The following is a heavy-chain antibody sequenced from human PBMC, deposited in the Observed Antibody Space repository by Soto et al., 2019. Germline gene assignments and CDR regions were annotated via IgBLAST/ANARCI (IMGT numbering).Heavy chain of an antibody. D-gene: IGHD6-19*01. CDR1: GFTFDDYA. V-gene: IGHV3-9*01. CDR2: ISWNSGSI. J-gene: IGHJ6*02. Sequence: GGSLRLSCAASGFTFDDYAMHWVRQAPGKGLEWVSGISWNSGSIGYADSVKGRFTISRENAKNSLYLQMNSLRAEDTALYYCARTGYSRGWYMSQYYYYGMDVWGQGATVTVSS. CDR3: ARTGYSRGWYMSQYYYYGMDV.